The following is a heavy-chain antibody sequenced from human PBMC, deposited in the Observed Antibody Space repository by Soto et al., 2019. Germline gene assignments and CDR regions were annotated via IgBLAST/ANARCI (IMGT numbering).Heavy chain of an antibody. CDR2: IRSKAYGGTT. CDR3: TREVLGGSGSYYLTPPFDY. V-gene: IGHV3-49*03. Sequence: GGSLRLSCTASGFTFGDYAMSWFRQAPGKWLEWVGFIRSKAYGGTTEYAASVKGRFTISRDDSKSIAYLQMNSLKTEDTAVYYCTREVLGGSGSYYLTPPFDYWGQGTLVTVSS. J-gene: IGHJ4*02. D-gene: IGHD3-10*01. CDR1: GFTFGDYA.